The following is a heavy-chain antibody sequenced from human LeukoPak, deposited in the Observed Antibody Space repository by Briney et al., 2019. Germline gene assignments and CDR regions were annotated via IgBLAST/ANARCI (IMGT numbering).Heavy chain of an antibody. CDR3: AKDLVPGAFDI. D-gene: IGHD3-10*02. CDR1: GFTFSSYA. CDR2: ISGSGGST. J-gene: IGHJ3*02. V-gene: IGHV3-23*01. Sequence: GGSLRLSCAASGFTFSSYAMTWVRQAPGKGLEWVSVISGSGGSTYYADSVKGRFTISRDNSKNTLYLQMKSLRAEDTAAYYCAKDLVPGAFDIWGQGTMVTVSS.